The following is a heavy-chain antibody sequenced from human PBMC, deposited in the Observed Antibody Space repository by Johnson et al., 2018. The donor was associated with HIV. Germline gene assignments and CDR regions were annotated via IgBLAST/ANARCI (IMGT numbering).Heavy chain of an antibody. CDR1: GFTFSTYG. J-gene: IGHJ3*02. CDR2: IRHEGNNK. CDR3: AKPVVPAGDDLDMYEFAFDI. D-gene: IGHD2-2*01. V-gene: IGHV3-30*02. Sequence: QVHLVESGGGVVPPGGSLRLSCAASGFTFSTYGMHWVRQAPGKGLEWVAFIRHEGNNKYYADSVKGRFTISRDNSKNTLYLQMNSLRAEDTAVYYCAKPVVPAGDDLDMYEFAFDIWGQGTMVTVSS.